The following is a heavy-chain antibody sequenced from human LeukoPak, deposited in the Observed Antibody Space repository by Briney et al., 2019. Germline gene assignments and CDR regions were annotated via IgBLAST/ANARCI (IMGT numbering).Heavy chain of an antibody. V-gene: IGHV3-21*01. CDR1: GFTFSSYS. CDR3: ARDRITIFGVVIRRDAFDI. D-gene: IGHD3-3*01. Sequence: GGSLRLSCAASGFTFSSYSMNWVRQAPGKGLEWVSSISSSSSYIYYVDSVKGRFTISRDNAKNSLYLQMNSLRAEDTAVYYCARDRITIFGVVIRRDAFDIWGQGTMVTVSS. J-gene: IGHJ3*02. CDR2: ISSSSSYI.